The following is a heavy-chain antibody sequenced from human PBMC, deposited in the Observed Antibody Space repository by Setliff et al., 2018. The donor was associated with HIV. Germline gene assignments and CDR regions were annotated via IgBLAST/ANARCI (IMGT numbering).Heavy chain of an antibody. Sequence: SVKVSCKASGYTFTSYGISWVRQAPGQGLEWMGGIVPMFGIANYAQKFQGGVTITADTSTTTAYMELRSLRSDDTAVYFCARDQMMTMVRGVVMENDYWGQGTLVTVSS. CDR3: ARDQMMTMVRGVVMENDY. CDR2: IVPMFGIA. CDR1: GYTFTSYG. V-gene: IGHV1-69*10. D-gene: IGHD3-10*01. J-gene: IGHJ4*02.